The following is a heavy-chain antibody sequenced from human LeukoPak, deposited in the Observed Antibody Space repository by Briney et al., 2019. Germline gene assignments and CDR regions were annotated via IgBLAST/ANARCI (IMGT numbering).Heavy chain of an antibody. J-gene: IGHJ4*02. CDR3: ARDCGTTTCSYFDY. D-gene: IGHD2-2*01. CDR2: ISSSSGTI. CDR1: GFTFSNYS. V-gene: IGHV3-48*01. Sequence: GGSLRLSCAASGFTFSNYSMNWVRQAPGKGLEWVSYISSSSGTIYYADSVKGRFTISRDNAKNSLYLQMNSLRAEDTAVYYCARDCGTTTCSYFDYWGRGTLVTVSS.